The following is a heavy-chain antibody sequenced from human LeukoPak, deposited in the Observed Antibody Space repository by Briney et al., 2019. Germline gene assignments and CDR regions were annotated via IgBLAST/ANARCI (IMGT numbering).Heavy chain of an antibody. CDR1: GFTFSSYG. CDR2: ISNDGSDK. J-gene: IGHJ4*02. D-gene: IGHD6-13*01. V-gene: IGHV3-30*18. Sequence: GGSLRLSCAASGFTFSSYGMHWVRQAPGKGLEWVAVISNDGSDKYYADSVKGRITISRDNSKNTLYLQLNSLRAEDTAVYYCAKDNSGSWYYFDNWGQGTLVTVSS. CDR3: AKDNSGSWYYFDN.